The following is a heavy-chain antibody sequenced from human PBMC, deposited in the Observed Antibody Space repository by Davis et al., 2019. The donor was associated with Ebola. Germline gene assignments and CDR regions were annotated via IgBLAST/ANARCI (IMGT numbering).Heavy chain of an antibody. CDR3: ARAPDKAYQALYRCFDY. J-gene: IGHJ4*02. CDR1: GFTFSSYG. CDR2: IHYDGSNK. Sequence: PGGSLRLSCAASGFTFSSYGMHWVRQAPGKGLEWVAFIHYDGSNKYYADSVKGRFTISRDNSKNTLYLQMNSLRAEDTAVHYCARAPDKAYQALYRCFDYWGQGTLVTVSS. D-gene: IGHD2-2*02. V-gene: IGHV3-30*02.